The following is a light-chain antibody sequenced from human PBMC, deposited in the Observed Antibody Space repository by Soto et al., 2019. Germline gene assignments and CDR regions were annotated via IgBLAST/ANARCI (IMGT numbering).Light chain of an antibody. CDR2: DVS. V-gene: IGLV2-14*01. J-gene: IGLJ1*01. CDR3: SSYTGSSTYV. CDR1: SSDVGGYNY. Sequence: QSVLTQPASVSGSPGQSITISCTGTSSDVGGYNYASWYQQHPGKAPKLMIYDVSNRPSGVSNRFSGSKSGNTASLTISGLEDEDEADYYCSSYTGSSTYVIGTGTKVXVL.